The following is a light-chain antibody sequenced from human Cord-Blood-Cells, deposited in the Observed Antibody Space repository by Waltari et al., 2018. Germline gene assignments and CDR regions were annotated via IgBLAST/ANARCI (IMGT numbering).Light chain of an antibody. J-gene: IGLJ3*02. Sequence: QSALTQPASVSGSPGQSTTISCTGTSSDVGGYNYVSWYQQHPGKAPKLIIYDVSKRPSGVSNRFSGSTSANTASLTISGLQAEDEADYYCSSYTSSSTWVFGGGTKLTVL. CDR3: SSYTSSSTWV. V-gene: IGLV2-14*01. CDR1: SSDVGGYNY. CDR2: DVS.